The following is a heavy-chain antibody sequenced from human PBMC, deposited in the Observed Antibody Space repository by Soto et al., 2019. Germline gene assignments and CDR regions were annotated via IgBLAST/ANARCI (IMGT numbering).Heavy chain of an antibody. V-gene: IGHV4-59*01. Sequence: SETLSLTCTVSGGSISSYYWSWIRQPPGKGLEWIGYIYYSGSTNYNPSLKSRVTISVDTSKNQFSLKLSSVTAADTAVYYCARGDTPFWSGYTNPRHYFDYWGQGTLVTVSS. J-gene: IGHJ4*02. CDR2: IYYSGST. CDR3: ARGDTPFWSGYTNPRHYFDY. D-gene: IGHD3-3*01. CDR1: GGSISSYY.